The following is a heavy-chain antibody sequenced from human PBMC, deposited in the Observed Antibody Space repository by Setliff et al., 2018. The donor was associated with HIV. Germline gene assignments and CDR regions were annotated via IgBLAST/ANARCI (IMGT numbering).Heavy chain of an antibody. CDR3: ARDWRHGYDLNFDY. J-gene: IGHJ4*02. D-gene: IGHD5-12*01. CDR1: GFTFSSYS. Sequence: GGSLRLSCAAFGFTFSSYSMHCVRQAPGKGLEWVAVISYDGSHKYYADSVKGRFTISRDNSENTLYLQMNSLRVEDTAVYSCARDWRHGYDLNFDYWGQGTLVTVSS. V-gene: IGHV3-30*03. CDR2: ISYDGSHK.